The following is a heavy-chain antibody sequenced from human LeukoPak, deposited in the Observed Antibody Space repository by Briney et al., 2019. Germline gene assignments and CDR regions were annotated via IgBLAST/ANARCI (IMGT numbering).Heavy chain of an antibody. Sequence: TSETLSLTCTVSGGSISSYYWSWIRQPPGKGLEWIGEINHSGSTNYNPSLKSRVTISVDTSKNQFSLKLSSVTAADTAVYYCARAPLGWYFDYWGQGTLVTVSS. CDR2: INHSGST. V-gene: IGHV4-34*01. CDR3: ARAPLGWYFDY. J-gene: IGHJ4*02. CDR1: GGSISSYY. D-gene: IGHD6-19*01.